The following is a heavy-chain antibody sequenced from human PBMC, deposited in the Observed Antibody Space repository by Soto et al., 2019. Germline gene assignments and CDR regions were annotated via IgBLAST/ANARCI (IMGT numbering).Heavy chain of an antibody. V-gene: IGHV1-69*12. J-gene: IGHJ5*02. Sequence: QVQLVQSGAEVKKPGSSVKVSCKASGGTFSSYAISWVRQAPGQGLEWMGEIIPIFGTANYAQKFQGRVTITADESPSTAYMELSSLRSEDTAMYYWARDRRPSSGYYPYWFDPWGQGTLVSVSS. CDR1: GGTFSSYA. CDR2: IIPIFGTA. CDR3: ARDRRPSSGYYPYWFDP. D-gene: IGHD3-22*01.